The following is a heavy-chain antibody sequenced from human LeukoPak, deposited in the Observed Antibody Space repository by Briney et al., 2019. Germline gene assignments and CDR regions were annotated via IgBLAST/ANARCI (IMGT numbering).Heavy chain of an antibody. D-gene: IGHD2-8*01. CDR3: AKDHGTNVYDPFDY. Sequence: GESLRLSCAPSGFNFRSHAMSWVRQAPGKGLEWVSVISNGGAGTYYADSVKGRFTISRDNSKSTLYLQMSSLRAEDTAVYYCAKDHGTNVYDPFDYWGQGTLVTVSS. V-gene: IGHV3-23*01. CDR1: GFNFRSHA. J-gene: IGHJ4*02. CDR2: ISNGGAGT.